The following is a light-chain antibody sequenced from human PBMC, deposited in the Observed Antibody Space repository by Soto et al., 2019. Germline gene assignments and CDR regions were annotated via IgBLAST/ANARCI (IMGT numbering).Light chain of an antibody. CDR3: CSYTLSSTYV. CDR1: SSDVGAYNY. CDR2: DVS. V-gene: IGLV2-14*01. J-gene: IGLJ1*01. Sequence: QSVLTQPASVSGSPGQSITISCTGSSSDVGAYNYVSWYQQRPGKAPKLMIYDVSNRPSGVPNRFSGSKSGNTASLTISQPEAEDEDDYYCCSYTLSSTYVFGTGTKVTVL.